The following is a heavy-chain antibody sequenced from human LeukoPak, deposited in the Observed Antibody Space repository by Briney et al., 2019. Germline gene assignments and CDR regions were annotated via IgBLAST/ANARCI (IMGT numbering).Heavy chain of an antibody. J-gene: IGHJ4*02. V-gene: IGHV4-30-2*01. D-gene: IGHD3-3*01. CDR3: ARAGPDFWEFEY. CDR2: IYHSGST. Sequence: PSQTLSLTCAVSGGSISSGGYSWSWIRQPPGKGLEWFGNIYHSGSTYYNPSLKRRVTISVDMSKNQFSLKLSSVTAADTAVYYCARAGPDFWEFEYWGQGTLVSVSS. CDR1: GGSISSGGYS.